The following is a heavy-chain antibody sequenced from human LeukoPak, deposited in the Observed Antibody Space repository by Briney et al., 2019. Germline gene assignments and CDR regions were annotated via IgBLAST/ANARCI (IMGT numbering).Heavy chain of an antibody. CDR1: GYTFTSYA. CDR2: INAGNGNT. D-gene: IGHD1-26*01. Sequence: ASVTVSCKASGYTFTSYAMHWVRQAPGQRLEWMGWINAGNGNTKYSQKFQGRVTITRDTSASTAYMELSSLRSEDTAAYYCARVLGATMPFDYWGQGTLVTVSS. V-gene: IGHV1-3*01. CDR3: ARVLGATMPFDY. J-gene: IGHJ4*02.